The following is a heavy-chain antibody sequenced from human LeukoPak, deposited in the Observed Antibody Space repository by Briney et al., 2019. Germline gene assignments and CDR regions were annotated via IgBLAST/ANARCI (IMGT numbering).Heavy chain of an antibody. D-gene: IGHD3-22*01. CDR3: ASHYDSSGYYTHDAFDI. CDR1: GFTFSSYG. CDR2: IWYDGSNK. J-gene: IGHJ3*02. V-gene: IGHV3-33*01. Sequence: GRSLRLSCAASGFTFSSYGMHWVRQAPGKGLEWVAVIWYDGSNKYYADSVKGRFTISRDNSKNTLYLQMNSLRAEDTAVYYCASHYDSSGYYTHDAFDIWGQGTMVTVSS.